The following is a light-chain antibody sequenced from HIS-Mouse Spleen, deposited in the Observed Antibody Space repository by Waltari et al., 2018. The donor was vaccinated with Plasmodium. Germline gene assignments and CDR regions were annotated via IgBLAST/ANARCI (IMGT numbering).Light chain of an antibody. CDR2: EGS. CDR3: CSYAGSSTFV. J-gene: IGLJ3*02. Sequence: QSALTQPASVSGSPGQSITISCTGTSSYVGRYNLVSWYQQHPGQAPKLMIYEGSKRPSGVSNRFSGSKSGNTASLTISGLQAEDEADYYCCSYAGSSTFVFGGGTKLTVL. V-gene: IGLV2-23*03. CDR1: SSYVGRYNL.